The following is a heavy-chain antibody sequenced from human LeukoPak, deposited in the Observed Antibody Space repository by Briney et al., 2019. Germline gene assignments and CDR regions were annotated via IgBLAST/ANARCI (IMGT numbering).Heavy chain of an antibody. J-gene: IGHJ3*02. CDR3: ARDLSIGQDGFDM. CDR1: GYTFTNYY. Sequence: ASVKVSCKASGYTFTNYYMHWVRQAPGQGLEWMGLTNPSGGTTGNAQKFQGRVTMTRDTSTSTVYMELSSLRSEDTAVYYCARDLSIGQDGFDMWGQGTMITVSS. V-gene: IGHV1-46*01. D-gene: IGHD2-15*01. CDR2: TNPSGGTT.